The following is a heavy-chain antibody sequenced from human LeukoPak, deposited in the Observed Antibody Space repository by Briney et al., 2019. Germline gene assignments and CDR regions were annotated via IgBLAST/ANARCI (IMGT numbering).Heavy chain of an antibody. J-gene: IGHJ4*02. D-gene: IGHD3-3*01. CDR3: ARGRYYDFWSGLYYFDY. CDR1: GGSFSGYY. V-gene: IGHV4-34*01. Sequence: SETLSLTCAVYGGSFSGYYWSWIRQPPGKGLEWIGEINHSGSTNYNPSLKSRVTMSVDTSKNQFSLKLSSVTAADTAVYYCARGRYYDFWSGLYYFDYWGQGTLITVSS. CDR2: INHSGST.